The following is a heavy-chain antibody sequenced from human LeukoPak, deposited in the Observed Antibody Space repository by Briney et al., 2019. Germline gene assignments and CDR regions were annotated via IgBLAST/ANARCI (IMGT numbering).Heavy chain of an antibody. J-gene: IGHJ4*02. CDR1: GYTFTGYY. CDR2: INPNSGGT. Sequence: GASVKVSCTAPGYTFTGYYMHWVRQAPGQGLEWMGWINPNSGGTDYAQKFQGRVTMTRDTSISTAYMELSRLRSDDTAVYYCAREYDFWRAFDYWGQGTLVTVSS. D-gene: IGHD3-3*01. V-gene: IGHV1-2*02. CDR3: AREYDFWRAFDY.